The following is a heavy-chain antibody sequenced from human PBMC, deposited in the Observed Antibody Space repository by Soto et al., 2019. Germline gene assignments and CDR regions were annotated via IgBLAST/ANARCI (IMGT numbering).Heavy chain of an antibody. CDR3: ATSQKGYNWNYFDH. J-gene: IGHJ4*02. D-gene: IGHD1-20*01. CDR2: VFYTGFT. Sequence: TETLSLTCAVSGGSISGSYYYWAWLRQSPGKGPEWIGSVFYTGFTSYNPSLESRVSVSVDTSKSQFSLKLSAVTAADTAVYYCATSQKGYNWNYFDHWGQGALVTVS. CDR1: GGSISGSYYY. V-gene: IGHV4-39*01.